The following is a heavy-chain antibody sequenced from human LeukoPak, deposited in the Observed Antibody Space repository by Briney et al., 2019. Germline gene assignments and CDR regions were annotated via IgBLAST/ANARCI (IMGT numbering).Heavy chain of an antibody. V-gene: IGHV3-53*01. CDR3: ARYKYDSSGYPYYFDY. D-gene: IGHD3-22*01. J-gene: IGHJ4*02. Sequence: GGSLRLSCAASGFTFSTYAMHWVRQAPGKGLEWVSVIYSGGSTYYADSVKGRFTISRDNSKNTLYLQMNSLRAEDTAVYYCARYKYDSSGYPYYFDYWGQGTLVTVSS. CDR1: GFTFSTYA. CDR2: IYSGGST.